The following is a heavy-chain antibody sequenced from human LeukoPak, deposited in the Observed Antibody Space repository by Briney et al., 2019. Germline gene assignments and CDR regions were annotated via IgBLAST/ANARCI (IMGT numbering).Heavy chain of an antibody. Sequence: PGGSLRLSCAASGFTFSSHWMSWVRQAPGKGLEWVANIEQGGSEKHYVDSVKGRLTISRDNARSSSYLQMNSLRAEDTAVYYCARLSRTSVFDYWGQGILVTVSS. CDR2: IEQGGSEK. J-gene: IGHJ4*02. D-gene: IGHD2/OR15-2a*01. V-gene: IGHV3-7*01. CDR1: GFTFSSHW. CDR3: ARLSRTSVFDY.